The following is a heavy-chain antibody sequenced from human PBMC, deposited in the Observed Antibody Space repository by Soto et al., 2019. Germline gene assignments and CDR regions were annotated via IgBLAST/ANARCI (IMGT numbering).Heavy chain of an antibody. CDR2: ISESGGST. J-gene: IGHJ4*02. CDR3: AKRSPYSSGWYSPIFDY. V-gene: IGHV3-23*01. D-gene: IGHD6-13*01. CDR1: VFSFSDYA. Sequence: GSLRLSCAASVFSFSDYAMSWVRQAPGKGLEWVSVISESGGSTHYADSVRGRFTVSRDNSKNSLSLRMNSLRDEDTAVYFCAKRSPYSSGWYSPIFDYWGQGALVTVSS.